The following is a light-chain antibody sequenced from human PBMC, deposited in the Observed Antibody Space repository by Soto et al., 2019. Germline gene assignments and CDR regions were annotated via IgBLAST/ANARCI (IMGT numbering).Light chain of an antibody. CDR1: GSDVGGYNY. CDR3: SSYTSSSTYV. V-gene: IGLV2-14*01. Sequence: QSVLTQPASVSGSPGQSITISCTGTGSDVGGYNYVSWYQQHPGKAPKLMIYEVSNRPSGVSNRFSGSKSGNTASLTISGLQAEDEADYYCSSYTSSSTYVFGIGTKLTVL. J-gene: IGLJ1*01. CDR2: EVS.